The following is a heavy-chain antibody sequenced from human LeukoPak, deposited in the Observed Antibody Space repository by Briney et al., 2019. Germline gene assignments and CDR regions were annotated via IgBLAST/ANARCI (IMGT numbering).Heavy chain of an antibody. CDR3: ARVLVVPAATPYSIPPGGPGSGMDV. CDR2: INHSGST. V-gene: IGHV4-34*01. CDR1: GGSFSGYY. D-gene: IGHD2-2*01. Sequence: PSETLSLTCAVYGGSFSGYYWGWIRQTPGKGLEWVGEINHSGSTNYNPSLKSRDTISEDTAKKQFSLKLSSVTAADTAVYYCARVLVVPAATPYSIPPGGPGSGMDVWGQGTTVTVSS. J-gene: IGHJ6*02.